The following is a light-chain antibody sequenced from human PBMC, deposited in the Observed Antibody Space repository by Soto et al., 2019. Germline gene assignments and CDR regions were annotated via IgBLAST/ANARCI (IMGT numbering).Light chain of an antibody. CDR2: AAS. CDR3: EQVNSYPLT. J-gene: IGKJ4*01. V-gene: IGKV1-9*01. CDR1: QGISSS. Sequence: DIQLTQSPSFLSASVGDRVTITCRASQGISSSLAWYQQKPGKAPNLLIYAASTLQTGVPTRFSGSGSGTEFTLTICSLQPEDFASYCCEQVNSYPLTFGGGTKVEIK.